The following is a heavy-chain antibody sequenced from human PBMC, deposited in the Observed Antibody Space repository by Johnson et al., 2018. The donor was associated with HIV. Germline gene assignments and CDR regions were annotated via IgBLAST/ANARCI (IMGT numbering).Heavy chain of an antibody. V-gene: IGHV3-30*02. D-gene: IGHD3-9*01. Sequence: QVQLVESGGGVVQPGTSLRLACAASGFTFSSFAMHWVRQAPGKGLEWVAFIRYDGSNKYYADSVKGRFTISRDNSKNTLYLQMNSLRAEDTAVYYCAKDGPVLRYFDWSDAFDIWGQGTMVTVSS. CDR3: AKDGPVLRYFDWSDAFDI. CDR2: IRYDGSNK. CDR1: GFTFSSFA. J-gene: IGHJ3*02.